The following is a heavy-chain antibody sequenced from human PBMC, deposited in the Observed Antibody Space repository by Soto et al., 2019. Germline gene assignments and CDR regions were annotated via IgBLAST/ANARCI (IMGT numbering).Heavy chain of an antibody. D-gene: IGHD2-15*01. CDR2: IDWDDDK. V-gene: IGHV2-70*04. CDR1: GFSLSISGMR. CDR3: ARMFHCSGGTCPFDY. J-gene: IGHJ4*02. Sequence: SGPRLVKPTQTLTLTYTYSGFSLSISGMRVSWIRQPPGKALEWLARIDWDDDKFYNTSLKTRLTISKDSSKNQVVLTMTNMDPVDTATYYCARMFHCSGGTCPFDYWGQGALVTVSS.